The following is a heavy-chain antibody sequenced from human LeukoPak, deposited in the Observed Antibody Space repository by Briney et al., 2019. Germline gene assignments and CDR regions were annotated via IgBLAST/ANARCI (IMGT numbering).Heavy chain of an antibody. CDR2: IYYSGST. Sequence: SSETLSLTCTVSGGSISSSSYYWGWIRQPPGKGLEWIGSIYYSGSTYYNPSLKSRVTISVDTSKNQFSLKLSSVTAADTAVYYCAREVSSGGHNWFDPWGQGTLVTVSS. CDR3: AREVSSGGHNWFDP. J-gene: IGHJ5*02. D-gene: IGHD6-19*01. CDR1: GGSISSSSYY. V-gene: IGHV4-39*07.